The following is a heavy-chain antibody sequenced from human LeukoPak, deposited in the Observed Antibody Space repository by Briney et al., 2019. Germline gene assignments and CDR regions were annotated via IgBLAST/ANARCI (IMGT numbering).Heavy chain of an antibody. Sequence: PSETLSLTCTVSGGSITSDSYYWSWIRPPAGKGLEWVGRIYTSGSTNYNPSLKSRVTISVDTSKNQFSLKLSSVTAADTAVYYCARGSGWYAFDIWGQGIMVTVSS. CDR2: IYTSGST. CDR1: GGSITSDSYY. CDR3: ARGSGWYAFDI. V-gene: IGHV4-61*02. D-gene: IGHD6-19*01. J-gene: IGHJ3*02.